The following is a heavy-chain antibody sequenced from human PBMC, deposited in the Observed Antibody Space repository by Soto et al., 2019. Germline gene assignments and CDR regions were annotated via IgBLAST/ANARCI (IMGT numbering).Heavy chain of an antibody. D-gene: IGHD3-22*01. CDR3: GSGYDRRGHSGYYYQIDY. V-gene: IGHV1-18*01. CDR2: ISAYNGNT. CDR1: GYTFTSYG. J-gene: IGHJ4*02. Sequence: QVQLVQSGAEVKKPGASVKVSCKASGYTFTSYGISWVRQAPGQGLEWMGWISAYNGNTNYAQKLQGRVTMTTDTSTSTAYMELRSLRSDDTAVYYCGSGYDRRGHSGYYYQIDYWGQGPLVTVSS.